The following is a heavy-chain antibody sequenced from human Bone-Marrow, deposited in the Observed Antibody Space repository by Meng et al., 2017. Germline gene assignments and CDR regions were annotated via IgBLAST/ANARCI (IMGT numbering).Heavy chain of an antibody. CDR3: AHRRRGRGLDDY. Sequence: SGPTLVKPTQTLTLTCTFSGFSLSTYGVGVGWVRQPPGKALEWLAHIYWDDDEGYNASLRSRLTITKDTSKNQVVLAMTNMDPVDTATYYCAHRRRGRGLDDYWGQGTLVTVSS. D-gene: IGHD3-16*01. CDR2: IYWDDDE. CDR1: GFSLSTYGVG. V-gene: IGHV2-5*02. J-gene: IGHJ4*02.